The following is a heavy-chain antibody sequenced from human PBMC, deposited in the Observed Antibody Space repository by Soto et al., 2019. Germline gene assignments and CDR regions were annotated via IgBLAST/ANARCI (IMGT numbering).Heavy chain of an antibody. V-gene: IGHV4-4*07. CDR3: AKEHNFDP. Sequence: PSETLSLTCTVSGGSISSYYWNWIRQPAGKGLEWLGRIHTSGTTYYNPALKSRVTMSVDTSKNQFSVKLRSVTAADTAVYYCAKEHNFDPRGPSTL. CDR1: GGSISSYY. CDR2: IHTSGTT. J-gene: IGHJ5*02.